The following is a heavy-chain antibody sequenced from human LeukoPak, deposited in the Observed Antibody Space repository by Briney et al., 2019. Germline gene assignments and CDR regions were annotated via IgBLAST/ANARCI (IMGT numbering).Heavy chain of an antibody. V-gene: IGHV3-15*01. CDR1: GFTFSNAW. J-gene: IGHJ2*01. Sequence: GGSLRLSCAASGFTFSNAWMSWVRQAPGKGLDWVGRIKSKTDDGTTDYAAPVKGRFTISRDDSKNTLYLQMNSLKTEDTAVYFCTTDPLGYYYDSGGGGYFDLWGRGTLVTVSS. D-gene: IGHD3-22*01. CDR3: TTDPLGYYYDSGGGGYFDL. CDR2: IKSKTDDGTT.